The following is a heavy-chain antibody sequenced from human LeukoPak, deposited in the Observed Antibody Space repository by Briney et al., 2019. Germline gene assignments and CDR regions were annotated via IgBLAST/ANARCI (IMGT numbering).Heavy chain of an antibody. D-gene: IGHD3-10*01. CDR2: IVVGSGNT. Sequence: SVKVSCKASRFTFTSSAMQWVRQARGQRLEWIGWIVVGSGNTNYAQKFQERVTITRDMSTSTAYMELSSLRSEDTAVYYCAADYYYGSGSYRYYYYYGMDVWGQGTTVTVSS. J-gene: IGHJ6*02. V-gene: IGHV1-58*02. CDR1: RFTFTSSA. CDR3: AADYYYGSGSYRYYYYYGMDV.